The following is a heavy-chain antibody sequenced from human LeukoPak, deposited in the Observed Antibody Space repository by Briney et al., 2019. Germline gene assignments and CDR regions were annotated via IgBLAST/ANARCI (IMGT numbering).Heavy chain of an antibody. D-gene: IGHD3-22*01. CDR1: GFTFNTYA. CDR3: AIRTYSDAGGYWGSFDH. V-gene: IGHV3-23*01. J-gene: IGHJ4*02. Sequence: GGSLRLSCAASGFTFNTYAMNWARRAPGRGLEWVSAISCGEGSTFYADSVKGRFTISRDNSKHTLSLQIGSVRAEDTAVYYCAIRTYSDAGGYWGSFDHWGQGTLVTVSS. CDR2: ISCGEGST.